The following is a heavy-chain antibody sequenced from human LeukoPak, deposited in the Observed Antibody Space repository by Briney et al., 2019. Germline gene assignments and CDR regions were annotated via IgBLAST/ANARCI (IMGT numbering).Heavy chain of an antibody. Sequence: SVKVSCKASGGTFSSYAISWVRQAPGQGLEWMGGIIPIFGTANYAQKFQGRVTITADESTSTAYMELRSLRSDDTAVYYCARDYGSGWAYYFDYWGQGTLVTVSS. V-gene: IGHV1-69*13. D-gene: IGHD6-19*01. CDR1: GGTFSSYA. J-gene: IGHJ4*02. CDR2: IIPIFGTA. CDR3: ARDYGSGWAYYFDY.